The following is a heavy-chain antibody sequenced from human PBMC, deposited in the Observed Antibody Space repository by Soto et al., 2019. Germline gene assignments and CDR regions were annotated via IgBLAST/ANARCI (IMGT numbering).Heavy chain of an antibody. CDR1: GGSISSYY. J-gene: IGHJ5*02. V-gene: IGHV4-59*12. CDR3: ARGPNYYDSSGPNPNWFDP. Sequence: PSETLSLTCTVSGGSISSYYWSWIRQPPGKGLEWIGYIYYSGSTNYNPSPKSRVTISVDTSKNQFSLKLSSVTAADTAVYYCARGPNYYDSSGPNPNWFDPWGQGTLVTVSS. CDR2: IYYSGST. D-gene: IGHD3-22*01.